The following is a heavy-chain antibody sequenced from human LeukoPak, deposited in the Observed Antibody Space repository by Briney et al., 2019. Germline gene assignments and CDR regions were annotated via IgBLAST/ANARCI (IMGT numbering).Heavy chain of an antibody. CDR1: GFTFSSYA. Sequence: GGSLRLSCAASGFTFSSYAMSWVRQAPGKGLEWVSAISGSGGSTYYADSVKGRFTISRDNSKNTLYLQMNSLRAEDTAVYYCAKGLGYCSSTSRLLTSYGMDVWGQGTTVTVSS. V-gene: IGHV3-23*01. D-gene: IGHD2-2*01. J-gene: IGHJ6*02. CDR2: ISGSGGST. CDR3: AKGLGYCSSTSRLLTSYGMDV.